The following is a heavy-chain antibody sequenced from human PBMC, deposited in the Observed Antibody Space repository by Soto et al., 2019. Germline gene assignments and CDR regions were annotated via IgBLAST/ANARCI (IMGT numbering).Heavy chain of an antibody. CDR3: ARGFIAVAGLGFDY. J-gene: IGHJ4*02. V-gene: IGHV1-8*01. Sequence: QVQLVQSGAEVKKPGASVKVSCKAFGYTFTSYDINWVRQATGQGLEWMGWMNPNSGNTGYAQKFQGRVTMTRNTSISTAYMELSSLRSEDTAVYYCARGFIAVAGLGFDYWGQGTLVTVSS. CDR2: MNPNSGNT. CDR1: GYTFTSYD. D-gene: IGHD6-19*01.